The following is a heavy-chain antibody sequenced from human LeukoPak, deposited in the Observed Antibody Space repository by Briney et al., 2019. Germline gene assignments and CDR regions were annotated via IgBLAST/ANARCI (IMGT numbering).Heavy chain of an antibody. Sequence: SETLSLTCGVSGGSITSTNWWSWVSQPPGEDLEWIGEVSLSGLTNYNPSLSSRVIMALDTSKNQLSLHLTSVTAADTAVYYYSRENGAFSPFGYWGQGYLVTVLS. CDR2: VSLSGLT. D-gene: IGHD2-8*01. J-gene: IGHJ4*02. CDR1: GGSITSTNW. CDR3: SRENGAFSPFGY. V-gene: IGHV4-4*02.